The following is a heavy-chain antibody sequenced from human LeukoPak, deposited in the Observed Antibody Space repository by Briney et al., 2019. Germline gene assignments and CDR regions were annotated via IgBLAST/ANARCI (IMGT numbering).Heavy chain of an antibody. CDR3: ARDHYYDSSGYHYFDS. J-gene: IGHJ4*02. CDR1: GFTFDDHA. Sequence: GRSLRLSCAASGFTFDDHAMHWVRQAPGKGLEWVSGISWNGGRIRYADSVKGRLTISRDNAKNSLYLQMNSLRPEDTGLYYCARDHYYDSSGYHYFDSWGQGTLVTVSS. V-gene: IGHV3-9*01. D-gene: IGHD3-22*01. CDR2: ISWNGGRI.